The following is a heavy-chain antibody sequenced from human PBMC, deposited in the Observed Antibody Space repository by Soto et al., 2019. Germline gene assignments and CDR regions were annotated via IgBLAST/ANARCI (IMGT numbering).Heavy chain of an antibody. CDR2: ISGSGGST. V-gene: IGHV3-23*01. CDR3: AKVKVWIQLWSAFDY. CDR1: GFTFSSYA. D-gene: IGHD5-18*01. Sequence: GGSLRLSCAASGFTFSSYAMSWVRQAPGKGLEWVSAISGSGGSTYYADSVKGRFTISRDNSKNTLYLQMNSLRAEDTAVYYCAKVKVWIQLWSAFDYWGQGTLVTVSS. J-gene: IGHJ4*02.